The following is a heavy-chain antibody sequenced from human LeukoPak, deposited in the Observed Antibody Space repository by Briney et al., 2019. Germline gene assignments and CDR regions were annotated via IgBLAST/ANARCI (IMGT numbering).Heavy chain of an antibody. J-gene: IGHJ6*03. CDR3: ARSSIVVVPAATGYYMDV. CDR2: INHSGST. Sequence: TSETLSLTCAVYGGSFSGYYWSWIRQPPGKGLEWIGEINHSGSTNYNPSLKSRVTISVDTSKNQFSLKLSSVTAADTAVYYCARSSIVVVPAATGYYMDVWGKGTTVTVSS. V-gene: IGHV4-34*01. CDR1: GGSFSGYY. D-gene: IGHD2-2*01.